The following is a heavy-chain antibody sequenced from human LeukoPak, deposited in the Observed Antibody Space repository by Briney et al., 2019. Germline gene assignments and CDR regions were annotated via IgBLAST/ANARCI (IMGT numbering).Heavy chain of an antibody. CDR3: ARGGYSYGGFYYYYMDV. D-gene: IGHD5-18*01. V-gene: IGHV4-59*01. CDR1: GGSISSYY. Sequence: SETLSLTCTVSGGSISSYYWSWIRQPPGQGLEWIGYIYYSGRTNYNPSLKSRVTISVDTSKNQFSLKLSSVTAADTAVYYCARGGYSYGGFYYYYMDVWGKGTTVTISS. CDR2: IYYSGRT. J-gene: IGHJ6*03.